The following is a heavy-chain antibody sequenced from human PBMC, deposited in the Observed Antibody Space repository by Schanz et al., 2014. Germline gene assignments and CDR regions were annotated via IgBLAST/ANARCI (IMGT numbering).Heavy chain of an antibody. CDR1: GYSFTEYF. D-gene: IGHD6-13*01. J-gene: IGHJ6*02. CDR2: INPNSGET. CDR3: ARDNLVSSSWYNYYGMDV. V-gene: IGHV1-2*02. Sequence: QVQLVQSGPAVKKPGASMKVSCLASGYSFTEYFLHWVRQAPGQGLEWMGWINPNSGETNYEQKFKGRVTLTRDTSISTSYVELSRLTSDDTAVYYCARDNLVSSSWYNYYGMDVWGQGTTVTVSS.